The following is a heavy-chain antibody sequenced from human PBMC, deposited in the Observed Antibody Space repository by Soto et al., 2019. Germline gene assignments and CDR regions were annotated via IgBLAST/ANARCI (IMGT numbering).Heavy chain of an antibody. CDR1: GFTFSTHA. Sequence: QVPLVESGGGVVQPGRSLRLSCAASGFTFSTHAMHWVRQAPGKGLECVAIVSFDGSNKYYADSVKGRFTISRDNFKNTLYLQMSGLTPEDTAFYYCARDQTGITTAGGGRIDRWGQGTLVTVSS. CDR3: ARDQTGITTAGGGRIDR. D-gene: IGHD6-13*01. J-gene: IGHJ5*02. CDR2: VSFDGSNK. V-gene: IGHV3-30-3*01.